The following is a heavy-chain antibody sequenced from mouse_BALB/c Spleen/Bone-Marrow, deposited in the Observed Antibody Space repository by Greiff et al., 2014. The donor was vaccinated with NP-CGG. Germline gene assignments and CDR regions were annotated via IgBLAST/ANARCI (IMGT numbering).Heavy chain of an antibody. CDR1: GYSITSGYS. J-gene: IGHJ4*01. Sequence: VQLQQSGPDLVKPSQSLSLTCTVTGYSITSGYSWHWIRQFPGNKLEWMGYIHYSGTTNYNPSLKSRISITRDTSKNQFSLQLNSVTSDDTATYYCARQNDGYLYYAMDYWGQGTSVTVSS. CDR2: IHYSGTT. V-gene: IGHV3-1*02. D-gene: IGHD2-3*01. CDR3: ARQNDGYLYYAMDY.